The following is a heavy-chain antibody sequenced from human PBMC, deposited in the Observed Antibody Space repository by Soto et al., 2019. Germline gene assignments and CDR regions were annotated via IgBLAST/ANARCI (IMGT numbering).Heavy chain of an antibody. J-gene: IGHJ4*02. Sequence: QVQLVQSGAEVKRPGSSVKVSCKASGDTFNFYSINWVRQAPGLGLEWMGRVNPIVSMSNYAQKFQGRVTMTADKSTSTADMELSSQRSEDTAIYYCASSYGSGYRAFDYWGQGALVTVSS. D-gene: IGHD3-10*01. CDR1: GDTFNFYS. CDR2: VNPIVSMS. V-gene: IGHV1-69*02. CDR3: ASSYGSGYRAFDY.